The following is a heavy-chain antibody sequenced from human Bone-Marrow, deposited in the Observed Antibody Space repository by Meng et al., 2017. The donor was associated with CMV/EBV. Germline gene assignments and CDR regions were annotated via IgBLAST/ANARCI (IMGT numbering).Heavy chain of an antibody. V-gene: IGHV3-13*01. CDR1: GFTFSSYD. D-gene: IGHD6-6*01. Sequence: GESLKISCAASGFTFSSYDMHWVRQATGKGLEWVSAIGTAGDTYYPGSVKGRFTISRENAKNSLYLQMNSLRAGDTAVYYCARSLYSSSSRGSGMDVWGQGTLVTVYS. CDR2: IGTAGDT. CDR3: ARSLYSSSSRGSGMDV. J-gene: IGHJ4*02.